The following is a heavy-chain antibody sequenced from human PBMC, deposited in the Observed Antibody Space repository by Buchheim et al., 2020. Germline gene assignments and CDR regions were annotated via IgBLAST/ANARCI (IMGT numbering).Heavy chain of an antibody. Sequence: QVQLVQSGAEVKKPGASVQVSCKASGYTFSNYYIHWVRQAPGQGLEWMGIVNPSGGGTSYPQKFQGRVTMTRDTSPGTVYMELSSLRSEDTAVYYCARGGGDIVVVPASIHVHYLDVWGKGTT. V-gene: IGHV1-46*01. CDR1: GYTFSNYY. CDR2: VNPSGGGT. J-gene: IGHJ6*03. CDR3: ARGGGDIVVVPASIHVHYLDV. D-gene: IGHD2-2*02.